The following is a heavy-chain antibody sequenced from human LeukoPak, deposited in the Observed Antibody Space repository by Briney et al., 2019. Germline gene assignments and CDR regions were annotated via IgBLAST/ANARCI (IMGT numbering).Heavy chain of an antibody. CDR1: GGSISSYY. CDR3: ARGPLLRFLEWLSPFDY. D-gene: IGHD3-3*01. CDR2: INHSGST. Sequence: SETLSLTCTVSGGSISSYYWSWIRQPPGKGLEWIGEINHSGSTNYHPSLKSRVTISVDTSKNQFSLKLSSVTAADTAVYYCARGPLLRFLEWLSPFDYWGQGTLVTVSS. V-gene: IGHV4-34*01. J-gene: IGHJ4*02.